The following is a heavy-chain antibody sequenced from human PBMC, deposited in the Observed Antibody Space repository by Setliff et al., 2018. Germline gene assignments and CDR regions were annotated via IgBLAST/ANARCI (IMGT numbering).Heavy chain of an antibody. Sequence: PGGSLRLSCAASGFTFSSYWMTWVRQAPGKGLEWVGRIKSKTDGGTTDYAALVKDRFTISRDDSKNTLYLQMNSLKTEDTAVYYCITGGSSWYARFDYWGQGSLVTVSS. J-gene: IGHJ4*02. D-gene: IGHD6-13*01. CDR1: GFTFSSYW. CDR2: IKSKTDGGTT. V-gene: IGHV3-15*01. CDR3: ITGGSSWYARFDY.